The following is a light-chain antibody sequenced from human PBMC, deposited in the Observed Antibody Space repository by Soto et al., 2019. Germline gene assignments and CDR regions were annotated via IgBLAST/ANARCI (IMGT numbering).Light chain of an antibody. CDR3: XXXSNWPPLT. CDR2: DAS. Sequence: EIVLTQSPATLSLSPGERATLSCRASQSVSSYLAWYQQKPGQAPRLLIYDASNRATGIPARFSGSGSGTXXXXXXXXXXXEDXXXXYXXXXSNWPPLTFGRGTKVEIK. J-gene: IGKJ4*01. V-gene: IGKV3-11*01. CDR1: QSVSSY.